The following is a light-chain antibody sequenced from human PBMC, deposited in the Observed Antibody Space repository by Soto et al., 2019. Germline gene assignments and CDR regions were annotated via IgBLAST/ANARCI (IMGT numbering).Light chain of an antibody. J-gene: IGKJ3*01. CDR1: QGISNY. CDR2: GAS. Sequence: DIQMTQSPSSLSASVGDRVTITCRASQGISNYLAWYQQKPGKTPNLLIFGASTLQSGVPSRFSGSGSGTDFTLPISSLQPEDVATYYCQQYNSAPFTFGPGTKVNIK. CDR3: QQYNSAPFT. V-gene: IGKV1-27*01.